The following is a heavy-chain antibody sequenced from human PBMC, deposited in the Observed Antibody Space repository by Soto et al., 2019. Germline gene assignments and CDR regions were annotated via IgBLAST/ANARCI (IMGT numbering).Heavy chain of an antibody. D-gene: IGHD3-10*01. Sequence: QVQLQESGPGLVKPSQTLSLTCTVSGGSISSGGYFGSWIRQHPGKGLEWIGDINYSGSTYSNPSLNSRVTISVDTSKKQFSLKLSSVTAADTAVYYCARDILLWFGELPPRAHDAFDIWGQGTMVTVSS. CDR2: INYSGST. CDR3: ARDILLWFGELPPRAHDAFDI. CDR1: GGSISSGGYF. V-gene: IGHV4-31*03. J-gene: IGHJ3*02.